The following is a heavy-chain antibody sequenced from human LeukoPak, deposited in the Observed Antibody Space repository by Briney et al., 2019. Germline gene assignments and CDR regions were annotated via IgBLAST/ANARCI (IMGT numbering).Heavy chain of an antibody. CDR1: DYSISSGYY. Sequence: SETLSLTCTVSDYSISSGYYWGWIRQPPGKGLEWIGSIYHSGSTYYNPSLKSRVTISVDTSKNQFSLKLSSVTAADTAVYYCARDRRYSSSWLFDYWGQGTLVTVSS. D-gene: IGHD6-13*01. J-gene: IGHJ4*02. CDR3: ARDRRYSSSWLFDY. V-gene: IGHV4-38-2*02. CDR2: IYHSGST.